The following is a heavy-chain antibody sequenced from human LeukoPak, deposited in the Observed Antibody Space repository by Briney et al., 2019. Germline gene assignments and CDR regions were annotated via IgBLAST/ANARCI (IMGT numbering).Heavy chain of an antibody. J-gene: IGHJ4*02. CDR1: GYTFTGYY. D-gene: IGHD3-16*02. Sequence: ASVKVSCKASGYTFTGYYMHWVRQAPGQGLEWMGWINPNSGGTNYAQKFQGRVTMTRDTSISTAYMELSRLRSDDTAVFYCALAPRLGELPLGYWGQGTLVTVSS. V-gene: IGHV1-2*02. CDR3: ALAPRLGELPLGY. CDR2: INPNSGGT.